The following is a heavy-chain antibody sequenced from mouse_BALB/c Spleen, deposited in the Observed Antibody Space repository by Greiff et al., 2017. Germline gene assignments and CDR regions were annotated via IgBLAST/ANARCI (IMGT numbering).Heavy chain of an antibody. CDR2: IYPGDGDT. Sequence: QVQLKESGPELVKPGASVKISCKASGYAFSSSWMNWVKQRPGQGLEWIGRIYPGDGDTNYNGKFKGKATLTADKSSSTAYMQLSSLTSVDSAVYFCARSTVVATDAMDYWGQGTSVTVSS. D-gene: IGHD1-1*01. CDR3: ARSTVVATDAMDY. CDR1: GYAFSSSW. J-gene: IGHJ4*01. V-gene: IGHV1-82*01.